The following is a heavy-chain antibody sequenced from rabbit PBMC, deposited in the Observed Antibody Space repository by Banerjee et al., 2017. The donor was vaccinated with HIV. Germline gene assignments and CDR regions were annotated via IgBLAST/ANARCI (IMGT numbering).Heavy chain of an antibody. V-gene: IGHV1S40*01. CDR2: IATGSAAST. D-gene: IGHD1-1*01. CDR3: ERGDMYRYYM. Sequence: CWVRQAPGKGLEWIGCIATGSAASTYYASWAKGRFTISKTSSTTVTLQMTSLTAADTATYFCERGDMYRYYMWGQGTLVTVS. J-gene: IGHJ3*01.